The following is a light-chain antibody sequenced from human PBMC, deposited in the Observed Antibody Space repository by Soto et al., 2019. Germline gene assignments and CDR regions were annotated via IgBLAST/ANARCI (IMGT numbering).Light chain of an antibody. V-gene: IGKV3-20*01. CDR1: QSVSSSY. J-gene: IGKJ5*01. CDR2: GAS. CDR3: QQYGSSPIT. Sequence: EIVWAQSPAALSLSPGERATLACRSSQSVSSSYLAWYQQKPGQAPRLLIYGASSRATGIPDRFSGSGSGTDFTLTISRLEPEDFAVYYCQQYGSSPITFGQGTLLEIK.